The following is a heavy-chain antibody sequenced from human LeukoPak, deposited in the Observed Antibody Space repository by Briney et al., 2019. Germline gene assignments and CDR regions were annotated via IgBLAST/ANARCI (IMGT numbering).Heavy chain of an antibody. V-gene: IGHV3-66*01. CDR2: IYSGGST. CDR3: AKIITGSTDY. Sequence: GGSLRLSCAASGITVSSNYMSWVRQAPGKGLEWVAVIYSGGSTYYADSVKGRFTISRDNSKNTLYLQMNNLRAEDTAVYYCAKIITGSTDYWGQGTLVTVSS. D-gene: IGHD1-20*01. J-gene: IGHJ4*02. CDR1: GITVSSNY.